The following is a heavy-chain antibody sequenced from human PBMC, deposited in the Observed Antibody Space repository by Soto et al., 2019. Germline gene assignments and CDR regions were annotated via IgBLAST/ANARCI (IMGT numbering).Heavy chain of an antibody. Sequence: QITLKESGPTLVKPTQTLTLTCTFSGLSLTTTGVGVGWIRQPPGKALEWLALIYWDDDKRYSPSLKSRLTNTQATSKNQVVLTMTNMDPVDTATYYCVQSRCGGDCLQSYSSHSYYGLDVWGQGTTVTVSS. V-gene: IGHV2-5*02. J-gene: IGHJ6*02. D-gene: IGHD2-21*02. CDR3: VQSRCGGDCLQSYSSHSYYGLDV. CDR2: IYWDDDK. CDR1: GLSLTTTGVG.